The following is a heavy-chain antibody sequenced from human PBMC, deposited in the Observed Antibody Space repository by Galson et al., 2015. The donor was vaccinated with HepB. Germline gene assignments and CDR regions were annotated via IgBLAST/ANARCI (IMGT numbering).Heavy chain of an antibody. CDR1: GFTVSSSY. D-gene: IGHD4-23*01. CDR3: ARLRWPSDHSLAY. CDR2: IYSGGST. J-gene: IGHJ4*02. V-gene: IGHV3-53*01. Sequence: RLSCAASGFTVSSSYMSWVRQAPGKGLEWVSVIYSGGSTYYADSVQGRFTISRHISENTLDLQMNSLRAEDTAVYCCARLRWPSDHSLAYWGQGTLVTVSS.